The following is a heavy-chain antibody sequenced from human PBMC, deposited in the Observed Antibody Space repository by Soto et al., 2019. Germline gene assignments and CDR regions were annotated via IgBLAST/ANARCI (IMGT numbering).Heavy chain of an antibody. CDR1: GYMFTNYW. J-gene: IGHJ5*02. D-gene: IGHD6-19*01. Sequence: ESLKISCKGSGYMFTNYWIGWVRQMPVKGLEWMGIIHGGDSNTRYSPSFDGQVTISTDKSINTAYLQWSSLKASDTAMYYCARRATSSTGLESWGQGTLVTVSS. CDR3: ARRATSSTGLES. V-gene: IGHV5-51*01. CDR2: IHGGDSNT.